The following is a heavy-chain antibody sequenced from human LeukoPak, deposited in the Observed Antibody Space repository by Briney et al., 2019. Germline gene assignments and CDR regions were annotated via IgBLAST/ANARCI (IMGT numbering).Heavy chain of an antibody. J-gene: IGHJ3*02. D-gene: IGHD3-22*01. V-gene: IGHV4-30-2*03. CDR3: ARMIGDDAFDI. CDR1: GGSISSGGYS. CDR2: IYYSGTT. Sequence: SETLSLTCAVSGGSISSGGYSWSWIRQPPGKGLEWIGTIYYSGTTYYNPSLKSRVTISVDTSRNQFSLKLSSVTATDTAVYYCARMIGDDAFDIWGQGTMVTVSS.